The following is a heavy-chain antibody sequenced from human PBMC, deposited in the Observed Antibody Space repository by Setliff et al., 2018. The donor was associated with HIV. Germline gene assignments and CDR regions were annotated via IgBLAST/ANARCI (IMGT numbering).Heavy chain of an antibody. J-gene: IGHJ4*02. Sequence: RGESLKISCKGSEYSFTNSWIGWVRQMPGKGLEWMGIIYPGDSDIRYSPSFQGQVTISADKAISTAYLQWSSLKASDTGMYYCARAGRGGGSYWTFDYWGQGTLVTVSS. CDR3: ARAGRGGGSYWTFDY. D-gene: IGHD1-26*01. V-gene: IGHV5-51*01. CDR1: EYSFTNSW. CDR2: IYPGDSDI.